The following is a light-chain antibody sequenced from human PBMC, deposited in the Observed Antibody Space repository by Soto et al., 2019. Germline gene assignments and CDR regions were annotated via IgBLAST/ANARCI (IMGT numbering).Light chain of an antibody. Sequence: DIQMTQSPSTLSASVGDRVTITCRARQSISIWLAWYQQKPGKAPRLLIYDASILESGVPSRFSGSGSGTEFTLTISSLQPDDFATHYCQQYNSHRKFGEGTQVHI. J-gene: IGKJ1*01. V-gene: IGKV1-5*01. CDR1: QSISIW. CDR2: DAS. CDR3: QQYNSHRK.